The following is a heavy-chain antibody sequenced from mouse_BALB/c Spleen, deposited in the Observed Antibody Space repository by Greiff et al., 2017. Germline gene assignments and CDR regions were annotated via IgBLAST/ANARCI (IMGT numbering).Heavy chain of an antibody. Sequence: EVKVEESGGGLVQPGGSRKLSCAASGFTFSSFGMHWVRQAPEKGLEWVAYISSGSSTIYYADTVKGRFTISRDNPKNTLFLQMTSLRSEDTAMYYCARGYRYDLAYWGQGTLVTVSA. J-gene: IGHJ3*01. V-gene: IGHV5-17*02. CDR3: ARGYRYDLAY. D-gene: IGHD2-14*01. CDR2: ISSGSSTI. CDR1: GFTFSSFG.